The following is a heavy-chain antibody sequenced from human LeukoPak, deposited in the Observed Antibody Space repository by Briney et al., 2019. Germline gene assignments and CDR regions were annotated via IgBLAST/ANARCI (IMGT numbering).Heavy chain of an antibody. CDR2: ISSDGSKN. CDR3: VKGLVQTTMSYSVDY. V-gene: IGHV3-30*04. J-gene: IGHJ4*02. D-gene: IGHD1-1*01. CDR1: GFTFSSYA. Sequence: GGSLRLSCAASGFTFSSYAMHWVRQAPGKGLEWVALISSDGSKNIYADPVKGRFTVSRDNSKNTLYLQMNSLRAEDTAVYYCVKGLVQTTMSYSVDYWGQGALVTVSS.